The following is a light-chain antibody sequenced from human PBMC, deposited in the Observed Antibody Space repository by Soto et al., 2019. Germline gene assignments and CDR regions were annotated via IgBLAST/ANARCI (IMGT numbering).Light chain of an antibody. J-gene: IGLJ1*01. CDR1: GSKIGSTN. CDR2: RNT. V-gene: IGLV1-47*01. Sequence: SVVTQPPSASGTPGPRVTISRSGIGSKIGSTNVDWFQQLSGTAPKLLIYRNTQRPSGVPDRLSGSKSGTSASLAISGLRSEAEADYYCATWDDSLKTYVFGNGTKVTV. CDR3: ATWDDSLKTYV.